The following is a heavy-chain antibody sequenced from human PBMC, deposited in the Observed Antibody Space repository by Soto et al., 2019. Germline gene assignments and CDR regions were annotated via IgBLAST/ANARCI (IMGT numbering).Heavy chain of an antibody. Sequence: PGESLKISCKGSGYSFTSYWIGWVRQMPGKGLEWMGIIYPGDSDTRYSPSFQGQVTISADKPISTAYLQWSSLKASNTAMYYCGIGSTQAAAGPTYYYYGMDVWGLGTTVTVSS. D-gene: IGHD6-13*01. CDR3: GIGSTQAAAGPTYYYYGMDV. V-gene: IGHV5-51*01. CDR1: GYSFTSYW. CDR2: IYPGDSDT. J-gene: IGHJ6*02.